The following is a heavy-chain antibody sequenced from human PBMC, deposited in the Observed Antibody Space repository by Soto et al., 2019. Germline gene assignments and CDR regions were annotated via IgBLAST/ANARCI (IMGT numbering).Heavy chain of an antibody. V-gene: IGHV3-7*05. CDR3: ARDSGTGGYYKLNY. J-gene: IGHJ4*02. CDR1: GFTFSAYW. D-gene: IGHD3-22*01. CDR2: IKQDESEK. Sequence: EVQLVESGGGLVQPGGSLRLSCAASGFTFSAYWMSWVRHPPGKGLEWVANIKQDESEKYYADSEKGRFTISRDNARNSLYLQMNSLRAEDTAVYYCARDSGTGGYYKLNYWGQATLVTVSS.